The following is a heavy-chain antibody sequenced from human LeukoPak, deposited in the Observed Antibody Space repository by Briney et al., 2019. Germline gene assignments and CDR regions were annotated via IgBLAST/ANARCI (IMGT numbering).Heavy chain of an antibody. D-gene: IGHD3-9*01. V-gene: IGHV1-46*01. Sequence: ASVKVSCKASGYTFTSYYMHWVRQAPGQGLEWMGIINPSGGSTSYAQKFQGRVTMTRDTSTSTVYMELSSLRSEDTAVYYCARDLVGSHTGYSSGAWDYWGQGTLVTVSS. CDR2: INPSGGST. CDR1: GYTFTSYY. CDR3: ARDLVGSHTGYSSGAWDY. J-gene: IGHJ4*02.